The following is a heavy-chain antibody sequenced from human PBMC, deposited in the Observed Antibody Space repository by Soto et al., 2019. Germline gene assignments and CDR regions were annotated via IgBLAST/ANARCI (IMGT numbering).Heavy chain of an antibody. CDR3: ARGRVLRFLEWPVEFDP. CDR2: IIPIFGTA. D-gene: IGHD3-3*01. V-gene: IGHV1-69*01. J-gene: IGHJ5*02. Sequence: QVQLVQSGAEVKKPGSSVKVSCKASGGTFSSYAISWVRQAPGQGLEWMGGIIPIFGTANYAQKFQGRVTITADESTRTAYMELSSLRSEDTAVYYCARGRVLRFLEWPVEFDPWGQGTLVIVSS. CDR1: GGTFSSYA.